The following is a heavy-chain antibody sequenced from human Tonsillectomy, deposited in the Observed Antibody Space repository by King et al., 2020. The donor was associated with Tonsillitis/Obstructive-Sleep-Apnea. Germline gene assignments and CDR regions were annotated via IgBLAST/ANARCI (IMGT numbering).Heavy chain of an antibody. J-gene: IGHJ2*01. CDR1: GFXFNTYS. V-gene: IGHV3-48*04. CDR3: ARAPWCSSPSCYGAYWYFDL. CDR2: ISSGSNNX. Sequence: VQLVESGGGLVQPGGSLRLXXXASGFXFNTYSMTWVRQAPGKGLEWVSYISSGSNNXSYPDSLKGRFTLSRDNAKNSLYLQMNSLRADDTAVYFCARAPWCSSPSCYGAYWYFDLXGRGTLVAXSS. D-gene: IGHD2-2*01.